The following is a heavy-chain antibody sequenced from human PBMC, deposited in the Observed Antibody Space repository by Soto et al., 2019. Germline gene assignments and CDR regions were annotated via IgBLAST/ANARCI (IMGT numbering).Heavy chain of an antibody. Sequence: ASVKVSCKASGYTSINYGITWVRQAPGQGLEWMGWISGYNGNTNYAQKLQGRVTMTTDTSTSTAYMELRSLRSDDTAVYYCARDGRGPTVTGFFDYWGQGTLVTVSS. J-gene: IGHJ4*02. CDR2: ISGYNGNT. CDR1: GYTSINYG. CDR3: ARDGRGPTVTGFFDY. D-gene: IGHD4-4*01. V-gene: IGHV1-18*01.